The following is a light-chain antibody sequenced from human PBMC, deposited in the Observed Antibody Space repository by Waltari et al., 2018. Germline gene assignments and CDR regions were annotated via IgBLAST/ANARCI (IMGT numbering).Light chain of an antibody. CDR1: RSDVGGYDY. CDR2: DVN. CDR3: NSYTTSSTRV. V-gene: IGLV2-14*03. Sequence: QSALTQPASVSGSPGQSITISCTGTRSDVGGYDYVSWYQQHPDKAPKLLIYDVNNRPSGVSSRFSGSKSGNTASLTISGLQAEDEADYYCNSYTTSSTRVFGGGTKLTVL. J-gene: IGLJ3*02.